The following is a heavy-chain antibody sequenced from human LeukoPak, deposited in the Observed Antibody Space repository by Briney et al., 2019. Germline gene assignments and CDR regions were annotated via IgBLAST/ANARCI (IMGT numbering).Heavy chain of an antibody. CDR3: ARSSNYDFWSGYHPNWFDP. CDR1: GYSFTSYW. J-gene: IGHJ5*02. V-gene: IGHV5-51*01. CDR2: IYPGDSDT. D-gene: IGHD3-3*01. Sequence: GESLKISCKGSGYSFTSYWIGWVRQMPGKGLEWMGIIYPGDSDTRYSLSFQGQVTISADKSISTAYLQWSSLKASDTAMYYCARSSNYDFWSGYHPNWFDPWGQGTLVTVSS.